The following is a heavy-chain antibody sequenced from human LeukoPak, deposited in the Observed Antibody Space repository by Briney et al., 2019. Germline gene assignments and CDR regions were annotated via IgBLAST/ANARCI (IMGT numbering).Heavy chain of an antibody. D-gene: IGHD6-13*01. CDR2: IKKDGSEK. CDR3: ARVGTKSSSWRFDP. V-gene: IGHV3-7*01. Sequence: GGSLRLSRAASGFTFSSYWMSWVRQAPGKGLEWVANIKKDGSEKYYVDSVKGRFTISRDNAKNSLYLEMNSLRAEDTAVYYCARVGTKSSSWRFDPWGQGTLVTVSS. CDR1: GFTFSSYW. J-gene: IGHJ5*02.